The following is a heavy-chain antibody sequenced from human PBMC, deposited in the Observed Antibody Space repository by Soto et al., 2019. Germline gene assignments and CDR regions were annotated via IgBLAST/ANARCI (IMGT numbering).Heavy chain of an antibody. J-gene: IGHJ4*02. V-gene: IGHV2-5*02. D-gene: IGHD3-10*01. Sequence: QITLKESGPTLVKPTQTLTLTCTFSGFSLSTSAVGVGWIRQPPGKALEWLALIYWDDDKRYSPSLKSRLTITKDTSKNQVVLTMANMDPVDTATYYCAHSRYYGSGHIYYSDYWGQGTLATVSS. CDR2: IYWDDDK. CDR1: GFSLSTSAVG. CDR3: AHSRYYGSGHIYYSDY.